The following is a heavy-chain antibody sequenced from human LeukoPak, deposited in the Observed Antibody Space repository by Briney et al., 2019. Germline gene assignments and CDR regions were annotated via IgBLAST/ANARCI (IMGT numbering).Heavy chain of an antibody. CDR3: ARDFQTIYYDGSAFYSPFDD. D-gene: IGHD3-22*01. CDR2: TSYDESNK. J-gene: IGHJ4*02. CDR1: GFTFSSYA. V-gene: IGHV3-30*14. Sequence: GGSLRLSCTVSGFTFSSYAMHWVRQAPGKGQEWVAVTSYDESNKYYADSVKGRFTVSRDNYKDTLYLQMNNLRPDDTAVYFCARDFQTIYYDGSAFYSPFDDWGQGTLVIVSS.